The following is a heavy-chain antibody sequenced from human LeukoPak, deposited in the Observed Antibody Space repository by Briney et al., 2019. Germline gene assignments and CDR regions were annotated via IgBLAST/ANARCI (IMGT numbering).Heavy chain of an antibody. D-gene: IGHD3-22*01. V-gene: IGHV4-59*01. CDR2: IFYTGNT. CDR3: ARGLVVGAGRLDP. Sequence: PSETLSLTCTVSGGSINNYYWSWIRQTPGKGLEWIGYIFYTGNTNYSPSLKSRLTISVDTSKNQFSLNLSSVTTADTGVYFCARGLVVGAGRLDPWGQGTLAIVSS. CDR1: GGSINNYY. J-gene: IGHJ5*02.